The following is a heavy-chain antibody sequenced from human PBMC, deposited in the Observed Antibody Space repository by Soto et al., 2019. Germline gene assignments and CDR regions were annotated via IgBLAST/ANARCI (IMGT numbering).Heavy chain of an antibody. Sequence: DVQLVESGGGLVKPGGSLRLSCAASGFTFSTYSMNWVRQAPGKGLEWVSSISSSRNYIFYADSVKGRFTISRDSAKKSQYLQMNSLRAEDTSVYYCARDGSPDGSGTYSYGFYYYGMDVWGRGTTVTVSS. D-gene: IGHD3-10*01. CDR1: GFTFSTYS. CDR2: ISSSRNYI. J-gene: IGHJ6*04. CDR3: ARDGSPDGSGTYSYGFYYYGMDV. V-gene: IGHV3-21*01.